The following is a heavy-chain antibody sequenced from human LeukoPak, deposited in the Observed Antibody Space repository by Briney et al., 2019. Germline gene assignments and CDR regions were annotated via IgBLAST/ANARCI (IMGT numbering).Heavy chain of an antibody. V-gene: IGHV3-43*02. D-gene: IGHD6-19*01. Sequence: PGGSLRLSCAASGFSFDDYAMHWLRHAPGRGLEWVSLITANGGRTHYADSVKGRFTISRDNSKNSLYLHMNSLRSEDTAFYYCAKEGPIAVAAYFDYWGQGTLVTVSS. CDR2: ITANGGRT. J-gene: IGHJ4*02. CDR1: GFSFDDYA. CDR3: AKEGPIAVAAYFDY.